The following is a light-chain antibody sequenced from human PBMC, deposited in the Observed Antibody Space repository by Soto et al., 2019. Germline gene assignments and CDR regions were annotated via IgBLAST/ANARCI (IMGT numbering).Light chain of an antibody. CDR2: GAS. V-gene: IGKV3-15*01. CDR1: QSVSSN. J-gene: IGKJ1*01. Sequence: EVAVSQPKTTLSVSPGERATLSCRASQSVSSNLAWYQQKPGQAPRLLIYGASTRATGIPARFSGSGSGTEFTLTISSLLHEDVAICYCRQYSNCPGRRFAQGTKV. CDR3: RQYSNCPGRR.